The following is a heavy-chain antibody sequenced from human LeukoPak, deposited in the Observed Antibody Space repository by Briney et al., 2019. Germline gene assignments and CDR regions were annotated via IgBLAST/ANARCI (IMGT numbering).Heavy chain of an antibody. D-gene: IGHD6-19*01. Sequence: SETLSLTCTVSGGSISSYYWSWIRQPPGKGLEWIGYIYYSGSTNYNPSLKSRVTISVDTSKNQFSLKLSSVTAADTAVYYCAREYSSGWLDYWGRGTLVTVSS. CDR3: AREYSSGWLDY. J-gene: IGHJ4*02. CDR1: GGSISSYY. CDR2: IYYSGST. V-gene: IGHV4-59*01.